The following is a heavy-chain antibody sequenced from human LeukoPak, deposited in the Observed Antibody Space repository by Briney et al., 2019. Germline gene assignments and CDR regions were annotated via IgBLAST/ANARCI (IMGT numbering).Heavy chain of an antibody. Sequence: SETLSLTCTVSGGSISSGSYYWSWIRQPAGKGLEWIGRIYTSGSTNYNPSLKSRVTISVDTSKNQFSLKLSSVTTADTAVYYCARNDFWSGYLDYWGQGTLVTVSS. D-gene: IGHD3-3*01. CDR2: IYTSGST. J-gene: IGHJ4*02. V-gene: IGHV4-61*02. CDR1: GGSISSGSYY. CDR3: ARNDFWSGYLDY.